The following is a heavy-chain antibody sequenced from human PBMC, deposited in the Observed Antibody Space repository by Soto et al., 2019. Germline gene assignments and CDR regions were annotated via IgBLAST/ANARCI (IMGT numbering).Heavy chain of an antibody. CDR1: GGTISSYA. Sequence: QVQLVQSGAEVKKPGSSVKVSCKASGGTISSYAISWVRQAPGQGLEWMGGIIPNFGTANYAQKFQGRGTITADESTSTAYKELSSLRSEDTAVYYCARSPVVDTAMEEFDYWGQGTLVTVSS. CDR2: IIPNFGTA. V-gene: IGHV1-69*01. CDR3: ARSPVVDTAMEEFDY. D-gene: IGHD5-18*01. J-gene: IGHJ4*01.